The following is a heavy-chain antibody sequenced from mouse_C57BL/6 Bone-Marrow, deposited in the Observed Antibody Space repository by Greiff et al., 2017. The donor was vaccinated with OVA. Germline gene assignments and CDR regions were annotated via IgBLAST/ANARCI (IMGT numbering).Heavy chain of an antibody. Sequence: EVQLQQSGPELVKPGASVKIPCKASGYTFTDYNMDWVKQSHGKSLEWIGDINPNNGGTIYNQKFKGKATLTVDKSSSTAYMELRSLTSEDTAVYYCARLHYYGSSHYFDYWGQGTTLTVSS. CDR3: ARLHYYGSSHYFDY. D-gene: IGHD1-1*01. J-gene: IGHJ2*01. CDR2: INPNNGGT. CDR1: GYTFTDYN. V-gene: IGHV1-18*01.